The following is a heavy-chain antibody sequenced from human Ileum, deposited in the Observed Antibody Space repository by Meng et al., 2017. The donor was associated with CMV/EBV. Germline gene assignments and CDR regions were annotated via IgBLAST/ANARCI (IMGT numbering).Heavy chain of an antibody. J-gene: IGHJ4*02. CDR1: GCTFSDYY. CDR3: ARASAVGAPFDS. V-gene: IGHV3-11*04. CDR2: ISGRGRTM. D-gene: IGHD3-16*01. Sequence: CAASGCTFSDYYMNWIRQAPGKGLEWLSYISGRGRTMLSADSVRGRCTISRDNAKNSLYLQINSLRAEDTGIDYCARASAVGAPFDSWGQGTLVTVSS.